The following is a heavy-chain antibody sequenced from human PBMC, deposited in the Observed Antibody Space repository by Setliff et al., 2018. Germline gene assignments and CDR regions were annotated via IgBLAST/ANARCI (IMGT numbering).Heavy chain of an antibody. V-gene: IGHV1-69*13. D-gene: IGHD4-4*01. CDR3: ARGRPTANPYYYYMDV. CDR1: GYTFRSYG. J-gene: IGHJ6*03. CDR2: IIPIFGSA. Sequence: SVKVSCKASGYTFRSYGINWVRQAPGQGLEWMGGIIPIFGSANYARKFQGRVTVTADESTSTAYMELSSLRSEDMAVYYCARGRPTANPYYYYMDVWGKGTTVTVSS.